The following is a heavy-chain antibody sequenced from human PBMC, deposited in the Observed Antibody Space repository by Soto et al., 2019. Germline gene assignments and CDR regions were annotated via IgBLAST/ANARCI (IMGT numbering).Heavy chain of an antibody. CDR2: IDPSDSYT. D-gene: IGHD6-13*01. J-gene: IGHJ6*02. CDR3: ARHGGIAAAGSALNYHYGMDV. V-gene: IGHV5-10-1*01. Sequence: GESLKISCKGSGYSFTSYWISWVRQMPGKGLEWMGRIDPSDSYTNYSPSFQGHVTISADKSISTACLQWSSLKASDTAMYYCARHGGIAAAGSALNYHYGMDVWGQRNTVTVSS. CDR1: GYSFTSYW.